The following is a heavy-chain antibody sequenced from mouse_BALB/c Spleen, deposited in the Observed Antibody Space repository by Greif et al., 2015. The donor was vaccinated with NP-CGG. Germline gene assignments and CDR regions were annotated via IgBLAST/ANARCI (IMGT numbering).Heavy chain of an antibody. CDR2: IYPSDSYT. CDR3: TRSADGYDSWFAY. D-gene: IGHD2-2*01. CDR1: GYTFTSYW. Sequence: QVQLQQSGAELVRPGASVKLSCKASGYTFTSYWINWVKQRPGQGLEWIGNIYPSDSYTNYNQKFKDKATLTVDKSSSTAYMQLSSPPSEDAAVYYSTRSADGYDSWFAYWGQGALVTVSA. J-gene: IGHJ3*01. V-gene: IGHV1-69*02.